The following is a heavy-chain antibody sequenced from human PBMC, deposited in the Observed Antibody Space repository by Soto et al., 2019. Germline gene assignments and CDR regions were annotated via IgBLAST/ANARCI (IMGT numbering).Heavy chain of an antibody. V-gene: IGHV1-18*01. CDR2: TSAYNGNT. CDR1: GYTFTSYG. J-gene: IGHJ4*02. CDR3: ARKLHPLSGSDFAFGY. Sequence: QVQLVQSGAEVEKPRASVKVSCKASGYTFTSYGISWVRQAPGQGLEWMGWTSAYNGNTNYAQKLQGRVTMTTDTSTSTAYMERRSRRYDDTAVYYSARKLHPLSGSDFAFGYWGQGTLVTVSS. D-gene: IGHD1-26*01.